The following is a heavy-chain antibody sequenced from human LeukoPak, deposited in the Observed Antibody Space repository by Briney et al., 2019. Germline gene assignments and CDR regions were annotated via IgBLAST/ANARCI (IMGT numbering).Heavy chain of an antibody. CDR1: GFTFSSYS. CDR3: AREWDYGAPDI. Sequence: GGSLRLSCAASGFTFSSYSMNWVRQAPGKGLEWVSSISSSSSYIYYTDSVKGRFTISRDNAKNSLYLQMNSLRAEDTAVYYCAREWDYGAPDIWGQGTMVTVSS. J-gene: IGHJ3*02. D-gene: IGHD4-17*01. V-gene: IGHV3-21*01. CDR2: ISSSSSYI.